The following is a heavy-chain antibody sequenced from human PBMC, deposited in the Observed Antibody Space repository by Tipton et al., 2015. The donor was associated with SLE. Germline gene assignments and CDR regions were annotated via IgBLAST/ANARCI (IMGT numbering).Heavy chain of an antibody. CDR2: MYYSAST. CDR1: GGSISGHY. V-gene: IGHV4-59*11. Sequence: TLSLTCSVSGGSISGHYWSWIRQSPGKGLEWIGDMYYSASTKYNPSLKSRVTISVDTSKNQFSLNLNSVTAADTAVYYCARGANWGSRDFQYWGQGTLVTVSS. CDR3: ARGANWGSRDFQY. J-gene: IGHJ4*02. D-gene: IGHD7-27*01.